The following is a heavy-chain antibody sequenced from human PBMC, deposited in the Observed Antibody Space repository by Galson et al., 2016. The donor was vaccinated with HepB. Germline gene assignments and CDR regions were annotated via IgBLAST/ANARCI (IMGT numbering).Heavy chain of an antibody. CDR1: GDSVSSNSAA. V-gene: IGHV6-1*01. CDR2: TYYRSKWYN. D-gene: IGHD4-17*01. Sequence: CAISGDSVSSNSAAWHWIRQSPSRGLEWLGRTYYRSKWYNDYTVSVNGRITINPDTSKNQFSLQLNSVTPEDTAVYYCARQYGTYFAYWGRGTLVTVSS. CDR3: ARQYGTYFAY. J-gene: IGHJ4*02.